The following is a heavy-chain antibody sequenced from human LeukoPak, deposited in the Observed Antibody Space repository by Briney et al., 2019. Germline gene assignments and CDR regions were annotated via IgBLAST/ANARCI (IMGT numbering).Heavy chain of an antibody. Sequence: PSETLSLTCTVSGVSFSNYYWTWLRQPPGKGLEWIGYTYYRGSTNYNPSLKSRITISLNTSKNQFSLKLSSVTAADTAVYYCARALKQLAPFYYYYYMDVWGKGTTVTVSS. CDR3: ARALKQLAPFYYYYYMDV. V-gene: IGHV4-59*01. D-gene: IGHD6-6*01. CDR1: GVSFSNYY. J-gene: IGHJ6*03. CDR2: TYYRGST.